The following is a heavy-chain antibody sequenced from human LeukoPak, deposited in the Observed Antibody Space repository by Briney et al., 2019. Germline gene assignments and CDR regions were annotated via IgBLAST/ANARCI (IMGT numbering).Heavy chain of an antibody. Sequence: GGSLRLSCAASGFTFNNYGMHWVRQTPGQGLEWVAFIWYDGSDKYYADSVKGRFTVSRDNSKNTVYLQMNSLRAEDTALYHCAKDQGKYGFWSGFHYWGQGTRVTVSS. D-gene: IGHD3-3*01. V-gene: IGHV3-30*02. CDR1: GFTFNNYG. CDR2: IWYDGSDK. CDR3: AKDQGKYGFWSGFHY. J-gene: IGHJ4*02.